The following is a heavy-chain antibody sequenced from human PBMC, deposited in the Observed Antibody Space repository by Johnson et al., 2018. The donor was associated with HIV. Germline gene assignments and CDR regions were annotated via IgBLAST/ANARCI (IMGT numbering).Heavy chain of an antibody. V-gene: IGHV3-30*02. J-gene: IGHJ3*02. Sequence: QVQLVESGGGLIQPGGSLRLSCVASGFTFSSSGMHWVRQAPGKGLEWVSFIRYDGSDKHYADSVKGRFTTSRDNSKNTLYLQMSSLRTEDTAVYYCAKERQLVRAFDIWGQGTMVTVSS. D-gene: IGHD6-6*01. CDR1: GFTFSSSG. CDR3: AKERQLVRAFDI. CDR2: IRYDGSDK.